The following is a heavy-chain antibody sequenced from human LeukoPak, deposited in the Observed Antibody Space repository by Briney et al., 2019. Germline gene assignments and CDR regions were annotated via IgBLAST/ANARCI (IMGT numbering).Heavy chain of an antibody. CDR2: IYYRGST. V-gene: IGHV4-39*07. D-gene: IGHD4-17*01. CDR1: GDSVSSNSDY. J-gene: IGHJ4*02. Sequence: PSETLSLTCTVSGDSVSSNSDYWGWIRQPPGKGLEWIGSIYYRGSTDYNPSLKSRVSISVDTSNNQLSLRLDSVTAADTAVYYCARDRTKHTVTTHFDYWGQGSPVVVSS. CDR3: ARDRTKHTVTTHFDY.